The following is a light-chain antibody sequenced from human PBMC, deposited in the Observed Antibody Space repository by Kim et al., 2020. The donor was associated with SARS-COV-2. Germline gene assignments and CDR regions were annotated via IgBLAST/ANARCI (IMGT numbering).Light chain of an antibody. J-gene: IGLJ2*01. CDR3: NSRDSSGNPVV. CDR2: GKN. Sequence: ALGKTVRITCQGDSLRSYYASWYQQKPGQAPVLVIYGKNNRPSGIPDRFSGSSSGNTASLTITGAQAEDEADYYCNSRDSSGNPVVFGGGTKLTVL. V-gene: IGLV3-19*01. CDR1: SLRSYY.